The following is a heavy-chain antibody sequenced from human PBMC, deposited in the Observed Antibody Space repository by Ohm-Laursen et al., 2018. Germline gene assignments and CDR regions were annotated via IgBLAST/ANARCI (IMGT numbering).Heavy chain of an antibody. CDR2: ISGSGGST. J-gene: IGHJ4*02. Sequence: SLRLSCAASGFTFSSYAMSWVRQAPGEGLEWVSAISGSGGSTYYADSVKGRFTISRDNSKNTLYLQMNSLRAEDTAVYYCAKIPNTQWYFDYWGQGTLVTVSS. CDR1: GFTFSSYA. CDR3: AKIPNTQWYFDY. V-gene: IGHV3-23*01. D-gene: IGHD6-19*01.